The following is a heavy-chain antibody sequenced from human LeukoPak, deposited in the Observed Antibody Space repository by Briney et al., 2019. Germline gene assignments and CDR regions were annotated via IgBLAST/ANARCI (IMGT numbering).Heavy chain of an antibody. D-gene: IGHD5-12*01. CDR3: ARGIAHLPVATIPFDY. CDR1: GFIFSSYS. CDR2: ISSSSSYI. Sequence: PGGSLRLSCAASGFIFSSYSMNWVRQAPGKGLEWVSSISSSSSYIYYADSVKGRFTISRDNAQNSLYLQMNSLRAEDTAVYYCARGIAHLPVATIPFDYWGQGTLVTVSS. V-gene: IGHV3-21*01. J-gene: IGHJ4*02.